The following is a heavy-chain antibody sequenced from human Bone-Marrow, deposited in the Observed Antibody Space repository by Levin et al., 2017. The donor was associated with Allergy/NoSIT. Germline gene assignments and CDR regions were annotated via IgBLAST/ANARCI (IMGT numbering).Heavy chain of an antibody. V-gene: IGHV3-30*18. CDR3: AKSGGIVATIWDYFDY. Sequence: GESLKISCAASGFTFSSYGMHWVRQAPGKGLEWVAVISYDGSNKYYADSVKGRFTISRDNSKNTLYLQMNSLRAEDTAVYYCAKSGGIVATIWDYFDYWGQGTLVTVSS. CDR1: GFTFSSYG. J-gene: IGHJ4*02. CDR2: ISYDGSNK. D-gene: IGHD5-12*01.